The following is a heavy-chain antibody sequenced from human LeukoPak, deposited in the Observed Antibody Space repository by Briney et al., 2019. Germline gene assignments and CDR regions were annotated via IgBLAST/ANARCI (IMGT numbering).Heavy chain of an antibody. V-gene: IGHV3-74*01. CDR2: IKSDGSST. J-gene: IGHJ4*02. CDR1: GFTFSNYW. Sequence: GGSLRLSCAASGFTFSNYWMHWVRQAPGKGPVWVSRIKSDGSSTSFADSVQGRFTISRDNGKNTVYLQMNSLRAEDTAVYYCARGGDTSNWYPGYFDYWGQGALVTVSS. CDR3: ARGGDTSNWYPGYFDY. D-gene: IGHD6-13*01.